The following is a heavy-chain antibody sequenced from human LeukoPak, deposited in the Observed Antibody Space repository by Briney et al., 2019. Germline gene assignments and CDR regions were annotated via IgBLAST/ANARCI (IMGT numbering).Heavy chain of an antibody. CDR2: IRSKAYGGTT. Sequence: GGSLRLSCTASGFTFGDYAMSWFRQAPGKGLEWVGFIRSKAYGGTTEYAASVKGRFTISRDDSKSIAYLQMNSLKTEDTAVYYCTKYCSSTSCLSHWGQGTLVTVSS. J-gene: IGHJ4*02. CDR3: TKYCSSTSCLSH. CDR1: GFTFGDYA. V-gene: IGHV3-49*03. D-gene: IGHD2-2*01.